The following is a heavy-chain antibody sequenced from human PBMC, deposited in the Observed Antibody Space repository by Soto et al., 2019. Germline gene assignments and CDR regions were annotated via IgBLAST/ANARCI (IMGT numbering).Heavy chain of an antibody. CDR3: VRFQPEILLPLGVY. CDR2: ISGSGSQK. V-gene: IGHV3-23*01. CDR1: GFTFSSYA. J-gene: IGHJ4*02. D-gene: IGHD3-10*01. Sequence: EVQLLESGGDLVQPGGSLRLSCAASGFTFSSYAMSWVRQAPGQGLEWVSGISGSGSQKDYADSVKGRFTISRDNSKDTLYLQMDSRTAEDTAVYYCVRFQPEILLPLGVYWGQGTLVTVSS.